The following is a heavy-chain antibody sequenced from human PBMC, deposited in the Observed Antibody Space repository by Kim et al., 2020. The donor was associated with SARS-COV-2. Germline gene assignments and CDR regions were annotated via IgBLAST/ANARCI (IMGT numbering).Heavy chain of an antibody. D-gene: IGHD2-2*01. CDR3: AKDDRAGCSSTSCYAFDI. Sequence: GRFTISRDNSKNTLYLQKNRLRAEETAVYYCAKDDRAGCSSTSCYAFDIWGQGTLVTVSS. V-gene: IGHV3-23*01. J-gene: IGHJ3*02.